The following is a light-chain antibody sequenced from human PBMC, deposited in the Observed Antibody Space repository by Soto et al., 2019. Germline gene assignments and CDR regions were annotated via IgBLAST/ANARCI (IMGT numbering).Light chain of an antibody. J-gene: IGKJ1*01. CDR1: QDISYY. Sequence: DIRMTQSPSSLSASVGDRVTITCRANQDISYYLSWYQQKQGKVPKLLIYVASTLQSGVPSRFSGSRSGTDFTITISSLQPADIATYYCQKYHSAPRTFCQRTQVHIK. V-gene: IGKV1-27*01. CDR2: VAS. CDR3: QKYHSAPRT.